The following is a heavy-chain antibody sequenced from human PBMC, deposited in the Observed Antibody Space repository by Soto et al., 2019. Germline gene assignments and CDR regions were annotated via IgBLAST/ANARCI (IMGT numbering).Heavy chain of an antibody. Sequence: QVQLQESGPGLVKPSQTLSLTCTVSGGSISSGGYYWSWIRQHPGKGLEWIGYIYYSGSTYYNPSLKSRVXXSXDXYKNQFSLKLSSVTAADTAVYYCARVSQYYYYGMDVWGQGTTVTVSS. V-gene: IGHV4-31*03. CDR3: ARVSQYYYYGMDV. CDR2: IYYSGST. CDR1: GGSISSGGYY. J-gene: IGHJ6*02.